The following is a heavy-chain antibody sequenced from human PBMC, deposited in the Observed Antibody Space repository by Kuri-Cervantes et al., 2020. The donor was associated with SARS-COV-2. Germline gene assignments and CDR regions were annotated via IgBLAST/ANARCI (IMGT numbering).Heavy chain of an antibody. V-gene: IGHV4-31*02. CDR2: VYYNGNT. Sequence: SCTVSGGSIRTGGYYCSWVRQHPGRGPEWIGYVYYNGNTFYSPSLKSRVTMSIDPSRNQFSLRLSSVTDADTAVYYCARGGTTVPTSGAFDFWGQGTLVTVSS. J-gene: IGHJ3*01. CDR1: GGSIRTGGYY. D-gene: IGHD4-17*01. CDR3: ARGGTTVPTSGAFDF.